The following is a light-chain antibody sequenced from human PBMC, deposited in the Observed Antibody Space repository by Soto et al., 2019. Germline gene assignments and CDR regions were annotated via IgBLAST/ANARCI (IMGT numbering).Light chain of an antibody. CDR2: AAS. V-gene: IGKV3-20*01. Sequence: DMVLTQSPGTLSLSPGERASLSCRASRSFASSYLAWYQQKPGQAPRLLIYAASKRATGIPDRFSGSGSGTDFTLTINRLDPEDSAVYYCQQYGSSPPYTFGHGTKLQIK. J-gene: IGKJ2*01. CDR3: QQYGSSPPYT. CDR1: RSFASSY.